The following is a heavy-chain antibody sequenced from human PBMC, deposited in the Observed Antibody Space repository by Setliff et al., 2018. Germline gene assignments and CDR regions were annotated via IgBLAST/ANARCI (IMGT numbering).Heavy chain of an antibody. CDR3: VRDLHWGFDY. D-gene: IGHD7-27*01. J-gene: IGHJ4*02. Sequence: GGSLRLSCSASGFTFSSYEMSWVRQAPGKGLEWLSYIHSRGSPKYYADSVKGRFTISRDNVKNSLFLQMSSLRAEDTAVYYCVRDLHWGFDYWGLGTLVTVSS. CDR1: GFTFSSYE. V-gene: IGHV3-48*03. CDR2: IHSRGSPK.